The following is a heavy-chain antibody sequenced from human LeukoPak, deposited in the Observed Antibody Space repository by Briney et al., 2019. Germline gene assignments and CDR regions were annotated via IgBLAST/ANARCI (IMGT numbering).Heavy chain of an antibody. Sequence: SETLSLTCTVSGGSISPYYWSWIRQPPGKGLEWIGYIYYSGTTNYNPSLKSRVTMSVDTSKNQFSLKLSSVTAADTAVYYCARDPVKVVVVPAARAPPRYNWFDPWGQGTLVTVSS. J-gene: IGHJ5*02. CDR1: GGSISPYY. CDR3: ARDPVKVVVVPAARAPPRYNWFDP. V-gene: IGHV4-59*12. D-gene: IGHD2-2*01. CDR2: IYYSGTT.